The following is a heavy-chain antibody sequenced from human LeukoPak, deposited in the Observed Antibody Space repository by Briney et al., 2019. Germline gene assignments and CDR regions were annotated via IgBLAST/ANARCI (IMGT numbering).Heavy chain of an antibody. CDR3: VKWGPYCSTHYCPALES. CDR2: INPAGSQQ. V-gene: IGHV3-7*01. Sequence: GGSLRLSCTASGFTFSDFWMSGVRQAPGKGPEWVANINPAGSQQYSVDSLKGRSTVSRDNAKKSFYLQLNYLRAEDTAVYYCVKWGPYCSTHYCPALESWGQGTLVTVSS. D-gene: IGHD4-4*01. CDR1: GFTFSDFW. J-gene: IGHJ4*02.